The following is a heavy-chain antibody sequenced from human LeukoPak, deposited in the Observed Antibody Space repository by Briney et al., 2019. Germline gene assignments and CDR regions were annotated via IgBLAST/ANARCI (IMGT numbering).Heavy chain of an antibody. V-gene: IGHV4-34*01. J-gene: IGHJ4*02. Sequence: SDTLSPTCAVYGGFFSGYYWNWIRQPPGERLEWIGEIKHSGNTNYNPSLKSRVTISVYTSKNQFSLKLISVTAADTAVYYCARGYDFWSGYYGLWGQGTLVTVSS. CDR1: GGFFSGYY. CDR3: ARGYDFWSGYYGL. CDR2: IKHSGNT. D-gene: IGHD3-3*01.